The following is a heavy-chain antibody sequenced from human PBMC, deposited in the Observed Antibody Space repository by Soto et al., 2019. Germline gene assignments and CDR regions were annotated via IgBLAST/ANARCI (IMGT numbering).Heavy chain of an antibody. CDR2: ISSSSSYI. CDR3: ARDLASGDLVAFDI. J-gene: IGHJ3*02. D-gene: IGHD3-10*01. Sequence: GGSLRLSCAASGFTFSSYSMNWVRQAAGKGLDWVSSISSSSSYIYYADSVKGRFTISRDNAKNSLYLQMNSLRAEDTAVYYCARDLASGDLVAFDIWGQGTMVTVSS. V-gene: IGHV3-21*01. CDR1: GFTFSSYS.